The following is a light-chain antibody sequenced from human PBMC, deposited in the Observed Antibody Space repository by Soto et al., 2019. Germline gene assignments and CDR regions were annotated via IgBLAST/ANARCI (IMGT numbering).Light chain of an antibody. CDR1: HIIVTW. CDR2: DAS. Sequence: DVQLTHSPSTLSASVGDTVTITCRSSHIIVTWLAWYQQKPGKAPKLLIYDASSLQSGVPSRCSATGSQTVFTLTISRLQPDDFATYYCQQYNFSPWAFGQGTKVEIK. V-gene: IGKV1-5*01. CDR3: QQYNFSPWA. J-gene: IGKJ1*01.